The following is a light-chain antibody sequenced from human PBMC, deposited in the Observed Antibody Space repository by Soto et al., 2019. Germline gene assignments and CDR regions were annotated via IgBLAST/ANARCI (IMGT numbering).Light chain of an antibody. Sequence: QSALTQAASVSGSPGQSITISCTRTSSDVGNYNFVSWYQHHSGKAPKLMIYEGSKRPSGVSNRFSGSKSDNTASLTISGLQAEDEADYYCCSYANSGTYVFGTGTKVTVL. CDR2: EGS. CDR3: CSYANSGTYV. CDR1: SSDVGNYNF. V-gene: IGLV2-23*01. J-gene: IGLJ1*01.